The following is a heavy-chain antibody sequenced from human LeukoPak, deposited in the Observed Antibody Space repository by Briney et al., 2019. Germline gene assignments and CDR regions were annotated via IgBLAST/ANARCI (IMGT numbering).Heavy chain of an antibody. CDR2: INPNSGGT. Sequence: ASVKVSCKASGYTFTGYYIHWVRQAPGQGLEWMGWINPNSGGTNYAQKFQGRVTMTRDTSISTAYMELSRLRSDDTAVYYCARDLLAVAGTGYWGQGTLVTVSS. J-gene: IGHJ4*02. CDR1: GYTFTGYY. CDR3: ARDLLAVAGTGY. V-gene: IGHV1-2*02. D-gene: IGHD6-19*01.